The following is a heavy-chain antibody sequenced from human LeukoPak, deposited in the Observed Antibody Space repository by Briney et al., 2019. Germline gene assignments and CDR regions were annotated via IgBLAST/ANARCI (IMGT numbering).Heavy chain of an antibody. CDR3: AKLQGGD. D-gene: IGHD3-16*01. Sequence: GGSLRLSCAASGFTFSRSSMNWVRQAPRKGLEWVAFMRSDGSDKYYADSVKGRFAISRDNSKNTLYLQMNCLRAEDTAVYYCAKLQGGDWGQGTLVIVSS. CDR2: MRSDGSDK. V-gene: IGHV3-30*02. CDR1: GFTFSRSS. J-gene: IGHJ4*02.